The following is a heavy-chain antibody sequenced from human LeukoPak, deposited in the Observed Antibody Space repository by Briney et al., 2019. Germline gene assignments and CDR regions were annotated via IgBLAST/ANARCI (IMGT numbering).Heavy chain of an antibody. CDR3: ARDNGYYDSSGNPYTFDY. Sequence: SQTLSLTCAISGDSVSSNSAAWNWIRQSPSRGLEWLGRTYYRSKWYNDYAVSVKSRITINPDTSKNQFSLQLNSVTPEDTAVYYCARDNGYYDSSGNPYTFDYWGQGTLDTVSS. V-gene: IGHV6-1*01. CDR2: TYYRSKWYN. D-gene: IGHD3-22*01. J-gene: IGHJ4*02. CDR1: GDSVSSNSAA.